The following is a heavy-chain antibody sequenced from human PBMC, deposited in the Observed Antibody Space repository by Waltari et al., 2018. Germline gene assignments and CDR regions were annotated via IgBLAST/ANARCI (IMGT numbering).Heavy chain of an antibody. Sequence: QVQLVQSGAEVKKPGSSVKVSCKASGGTFSSYAISWVRQAPGQGLEWIGGIIPIFGTANYAQKFQGRVTITADESTSTAYMELSSLRSEDTAVYYCVRHARTTSGGKHFDHWGQGMLVTVSP. V-gene: IGHV1-69*12. CDR2: IIPIFGTA. CDR1: GGTFSSYA. J-gene: IGHJ4*02. CDR3: VRHARTTSGGKHFDH. D-gene: IGHD2-15*01.